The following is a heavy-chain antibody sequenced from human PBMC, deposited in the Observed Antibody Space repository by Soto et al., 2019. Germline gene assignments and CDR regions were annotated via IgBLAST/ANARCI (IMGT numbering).Heavy chain of an antibody. Sequence: GGSLRLSCAASGFTFSNFWMSWVRQAPGKGPEWVANIKTDGTTKAYVDSVKGRFTISRDNANNLLYLQMNSLRPDDTALYYCARDWDGSGWSLDYWGQGTLVTVSS. CDR1: GFTFSNFW. J-gene: IGHJ4*02. D-gene: IGHD6-19*01. CDR3: ARDWDGSGWSLDY. CDR2: IKTDGTTK. V-gene: IGHV3-7*01.